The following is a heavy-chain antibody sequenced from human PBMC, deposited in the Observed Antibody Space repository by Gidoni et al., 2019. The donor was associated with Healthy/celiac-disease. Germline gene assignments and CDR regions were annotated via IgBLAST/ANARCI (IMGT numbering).Heavy chain of an antibody. CDR3: AKLDYYDSSGYYPEPAFDY. D-gene: IGHD3-22*01. J-gene: IGHJ4*02. Sequence: QVQLVESGGGVVQPGRSRSLPCAAPGFPFSSYGMPWVRQAPGKGLEWVAVISYDGSNKYYADSVKGRFTISRDNSKNTLYLQMNSLRAEDTAVYYCAKLDYYDSSGYYPEPAFDYWGQGTLVTVSS. V-gene: IGHV3-30*18. CDR1: GFPFSSYG. CDR2: ISYDGSNK.